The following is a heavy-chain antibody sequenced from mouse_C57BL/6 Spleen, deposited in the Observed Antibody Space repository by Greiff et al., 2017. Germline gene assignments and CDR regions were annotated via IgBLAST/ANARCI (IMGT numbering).Heavy chain of an antibody. CDR2: FYPGSGST. D-gene: IGHD1-1*01. V-gene: IGHV1-62-2*01. Sequence: QVHVKQSGAELVKPGASVKLSCKASGYTFTEYTIHWVKQRPGQGLEWIGWFYPGSGSTNYNEKFKDKDTLTADKSSSPVSMELSRLTSEDSAVYVCARHEDSAPLSSYYGGFAYWGQGTLVTVSA. J-gene: IGHJ3*01. CDR3: ARHEDSAPLSSYYGGFAY. CDR1: GYTFTEYT.